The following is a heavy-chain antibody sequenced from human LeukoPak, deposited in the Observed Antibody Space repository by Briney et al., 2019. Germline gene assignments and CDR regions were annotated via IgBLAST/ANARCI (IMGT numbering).Heavy chain of an antibody. CDR1: GFTFSNYW. V-gene: IGHV3-7*01. CDR2: INQDGSDI. CDR3: ARDWFDL. J-gene: IGHJ5*02. Sequence: GGSLRLSCAASGFTFSNYWMNWVRQFPGKGLEWVANINQDGSDINYVVSVKGRFTISRDNGKDSLYLQMNSLRVEDTAGYYCARDWFDLWGQGTLVTVSS.